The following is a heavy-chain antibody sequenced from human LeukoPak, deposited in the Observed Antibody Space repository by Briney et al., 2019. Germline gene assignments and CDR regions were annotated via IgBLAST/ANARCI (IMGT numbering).Heavy chain of an antibody. CDR3: ARNSIYCSGGSCYSDY. D-gene: IGHD2-15*01. J-gene: IGHJ4*02. CDR1: GGSISSGSYH. Sequence: PSQTLSLTCTVSGGSISSGSYHWSWIRQPAGKGLEWIGRIYTSGSSNYTPSLKSRVTISVDTSKSQFSLKLSSVTAADTAVYYCARNSIYCSGGSCYSDYWGQGTLVTVSS. V-gene: IGHV4-61*02. CDR2: IYTSGSS.